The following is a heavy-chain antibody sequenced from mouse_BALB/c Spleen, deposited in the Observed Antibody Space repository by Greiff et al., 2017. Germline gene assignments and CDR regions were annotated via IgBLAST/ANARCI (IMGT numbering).Heavy chain of an antibody. Sequence: EVQLQESGGGLVKPGGSLKLSCAASGFTFSSYAMSWVRQTPEKRLEWVATISSGGSYTYYPDSVKGRFTISRDNAKNTLYLQMSSLRSEDTAMYYCARRDGTFAYWGQGTLVTVSA. V-gene: IGHV5-9-3*01. CDR1: GFTFSSYA. D-gene: IGHD4-1*01. CDR2: ISSGGSYT. J-gene: IGHJ3*01. CDR3: ARRDGTFAY.